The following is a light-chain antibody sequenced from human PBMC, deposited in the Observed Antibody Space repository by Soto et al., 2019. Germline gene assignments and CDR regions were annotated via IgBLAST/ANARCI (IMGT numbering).Light chain of an antibody. CDR3: QQRSNWPLT. J-gene: IGKJ4*01. CDR2: GAS. Sequence: EIVMTNSPATLSVSPGERATLSCRASQSVSSNLAWYQQKPGQAPRLLIYGASTRATGIPARFSGSGSGTDFTLTISSLEPEDFAVYYCQQRSNWPLTFGGGTKVDIK. CDR1: QSVSSN. V-gene: IGKV3-15*01.